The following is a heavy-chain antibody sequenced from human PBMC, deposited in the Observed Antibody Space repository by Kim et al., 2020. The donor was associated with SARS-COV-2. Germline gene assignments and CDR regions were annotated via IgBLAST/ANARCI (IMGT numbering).Heavy chain of an antibody. CDR3: TTLQTGAGQLSLIDY. Sequence: GGSLRLSCAASGFNFNYAWMTWVRQAPGKGLEWVARIKSKGDGETTAYAAPVKGRFTISRDDSENMLFLQMNRLKTEDTAVYYCTTLQTGAGQLSLIDYWGQGSLVTVSS. D-gene: IGHD3-16*02. CDR1: GFNFNYAW. V-gene: IGHV3-15*01. J-gene: IGHJ4*02. CDR2: IKSKGDGETT.